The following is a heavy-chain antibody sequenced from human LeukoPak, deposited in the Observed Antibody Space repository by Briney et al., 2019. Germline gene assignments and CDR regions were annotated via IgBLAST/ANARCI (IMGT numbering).Heavy chain of an antibody. J-gene: IGHJ4*02. D-gene: IGHD3-22*01. CDR1: GGXMGKYY. CDR2: IYKSGST. CDR3: AREWGYDSSGQIDY. V-gene: IGHV4-59*01. Sequence: ETRCCTRTSAGGXMGKYYCSGGRRTLERGLEWIGYIYKSGSTNYNPSLKSRVTISVDTSKNQFSLKLSSVTAADTPVYYCAREWGYDSSGQIDYWGQGTLVTVSS.